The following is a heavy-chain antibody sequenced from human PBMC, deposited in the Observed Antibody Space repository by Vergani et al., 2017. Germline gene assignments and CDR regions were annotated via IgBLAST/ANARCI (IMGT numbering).Heavy chain of an antibody. D-gene: IGHD2-2*01. CDR3: ARGGWGGYQLLFDY. CDR2: SYHSGST. J-gene: IGHJ4*02. V-gene: IGHV4-30-2*01. CDR1: GGSISSGGYS. Sequence: QLQLQESGSGLVKPSQTLSLTCAVSGGSISSGGYSWSWIRQPPGKGLEWIGYSYHSGSTYYNPSLKSRVTISVDRSKNQFSLKLSSVTAADTAVYYCARGGWGGYQLLFDYWGQGTLVTVSS.